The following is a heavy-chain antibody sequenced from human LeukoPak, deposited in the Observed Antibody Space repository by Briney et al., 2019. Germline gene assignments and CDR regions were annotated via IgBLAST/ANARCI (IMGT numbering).Heavy chain of an antibody. CDR3: ARDRGSSWSFYYYYYGMDV. J-gene: IGHJ6*02. V-gene: IGHV1-69*13. D-gene: IGHD6-13*01. CDR2: IIPIFGTA. CDR1: GGTFSSYA. Sequence: SVKVSCKASGGTFSSYAISWVRQAPGQGLEWMGGIIPIFGTANYAQKFQGRVTITADESASTAYMELSSLRSEDTAVYYCARDRGSSWSFYYYYYGMDVWGQGTTVTVSS.